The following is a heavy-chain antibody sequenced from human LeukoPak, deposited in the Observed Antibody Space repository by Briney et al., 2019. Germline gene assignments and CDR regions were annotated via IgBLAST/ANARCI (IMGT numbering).Heavy chain of an antibody. CDR2: ISGSGGST. CDR3: AKYSGSNYYYYYYMDV. V-gene: IGHV3-23*01. CDR1: GFTFSSYA. Sequence: GGSLRLSCAASGFTFSSYAMSWVRQAPGKGLEWVSAISGSGGSTYYADSVKGRFTISRDNSKNTLYLQMNSLRAEDTAVYYCAKYSGSNYYYYYYMDVWGKGTTVTVSS. D-gene: IGHD3-10*01. J-gene: IGHJ6*03.